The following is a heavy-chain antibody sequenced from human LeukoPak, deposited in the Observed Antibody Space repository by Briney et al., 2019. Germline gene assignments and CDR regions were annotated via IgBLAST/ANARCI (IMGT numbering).Heavy chain of an antibody. V-gene: IGHV4-61*02. CDR1: DGSISSGSYY. CDR2: IYTSGST. D-gene: IGHD5-12*01. Sequence: SQTLSLTCTVSDGSISSGSYYWSWIRQPAGKGLEWIGRIYTSGSTNYNPSLKSRVTISVDTSKNQFSLKLSSVTAADTAVYYCARAKWFGVGRLRARFDYWGQGTLVTVSS. CDR3: ARAKWFGVGRLRARFDY. J-gene: IGHJ4*02.